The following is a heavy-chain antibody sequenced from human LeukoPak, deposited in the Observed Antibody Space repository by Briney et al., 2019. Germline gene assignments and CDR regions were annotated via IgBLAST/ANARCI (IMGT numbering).Heavy chain of an antibody. D-gene: IGHD7-27*01. J-gene: IGHJ3*02. CDR1: GGSLGYTSYY. Sequence: PSETLSLTCTVSGGSLGYTSYYWGWIRHPPGKGLEWIGSVYFSGTTYYNPSLKSRVTISVDTSKNHFSLRLSSVTAADTAVYYCARHFWGANDAFDIWGQGTMVTVSS. V-gene: IGHV4-39*01. CDR2: VYFSGTT. CDR3: ARHFWGANDAFDI.